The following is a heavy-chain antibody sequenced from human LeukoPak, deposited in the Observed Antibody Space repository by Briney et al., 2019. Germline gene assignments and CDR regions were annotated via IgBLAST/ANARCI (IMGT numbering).Heavy chain of an antibody. CDR1: GGTFSSYA. Sequence: SVKVSCKASGGTFSSYATSWVRQAPRQGLEWMGGIIPIFGTANYAQKFQGRVTITADESTSTAYMELSSLRSEDTAVYYCRKGSSGYGSDYYYGMDVWGQGTTVTVSS. CDR2: IIPIFGTA. D-gene: IGHD3-22*01. V-gene: IGHV1-69*13. CDR3: RKGSSGYGSDYYYGMDV. J-gene: IGHJ6*02.